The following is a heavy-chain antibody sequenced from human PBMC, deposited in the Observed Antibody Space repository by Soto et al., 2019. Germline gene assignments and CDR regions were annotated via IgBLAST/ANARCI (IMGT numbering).Heavy chain of an antibody. V-gene: IGHV3-64*02. CDR3: ARGGRIFGVVPYGMDV. D-gene: IGHD3-3*01. Sequence: QPXGSLILSCAASGFTFSSYAMHWVRQAPGKGLEYVSAISSNGGSTYYADSVKGRFTISRDNSKNTLYLQMGSLRAEDMAVYYCARGGRIFGVVPYGMDVWGQGTTVTVSS. CDR2: ISSNGGST. CDR1: GFTFSSYA. J-gene: IGHJ6*02.